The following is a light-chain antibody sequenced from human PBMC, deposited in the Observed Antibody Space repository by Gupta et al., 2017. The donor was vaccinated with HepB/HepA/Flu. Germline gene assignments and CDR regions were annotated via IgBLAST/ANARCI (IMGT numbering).Light chain of an antibody. V-gene: IGKV2-30*01. Sequence: DVVMTQSPLSLHVTLGQPASISCRSSQSLGYSDGKTYLNWFQQRPGPAPRRLIYKVSNRDAGVTDRFSGSGWGTDFTLNISRGEAEDVGFYYCRQATDWPQCTFGQGTKLEIK. CDR1: QSLGYSDGKTY. J-gene: IGKJ2*02. CDR3: RQATDWPQCT. CDR2: KVS.